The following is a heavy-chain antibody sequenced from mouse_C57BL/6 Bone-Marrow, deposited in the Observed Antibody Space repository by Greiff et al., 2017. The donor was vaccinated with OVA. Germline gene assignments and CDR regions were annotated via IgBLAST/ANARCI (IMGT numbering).Heavy chain of an antibody. Sequence: QVQLQQPGAELVKPGASVKLSCKASGYTFTSYWMHWVKQRPGQGLAWIGMIHPNSGSTNYNEKFKSKATLTVDKSSSTAYMQLSSLTSEDSAVYYCARPSYYYGSSRGFAYWGQGTLVTVSA. D-gene: IGHD1-1*01. J-gene: IGHJ3*01. CDR3: ARPSYYYGSSRGFAY. V-gene: IGHV1-64*01. CDR1: GYTFTSYW. CDR2: IHPNSGST.